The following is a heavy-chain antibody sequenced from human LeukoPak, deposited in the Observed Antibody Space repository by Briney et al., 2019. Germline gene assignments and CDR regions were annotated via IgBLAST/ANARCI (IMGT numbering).Heavy chain of an antibody. Sequence: PSETLSLTYTVSGGSISSYYWSWIRQPPGKGLEWIGYIYYSGSTNYNPSLKSRVTISVDTSKNQFSLKLSSVTAADTAVYYCARVTAMVSYNWFDPWGQGTLVTVSS. CDR2: IYYSGST. CDR3: ARVTAMVSYNWFDP. V-gene: IGHV4-59*01. D-gene: IGHD2-2*01. J-gene: IGHJ5*02. CDR1: GGSISSYY.